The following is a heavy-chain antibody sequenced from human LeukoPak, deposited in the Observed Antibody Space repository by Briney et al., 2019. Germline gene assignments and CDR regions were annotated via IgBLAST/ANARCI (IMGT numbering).Heavy chain of an antibody. CDR3: TRDRNARATKVDRYDY. D-gene: IGHD3/OR15-3a*01. J-gene: IGHJ4*02. CDR2: IREDGSER. Sequence: GGSLRLSCAVSGITLSNYGMSWVRQAPGKGLEWVANIREDGSERNYVDSVKGRFIISRDNAKNALYLQMNSLRSEDTAVYYCTRDRNARATKVDRYDYWGQGTLVTVSS. CDR1: GITLSNYG. V-gene: IGHV3-7*01.